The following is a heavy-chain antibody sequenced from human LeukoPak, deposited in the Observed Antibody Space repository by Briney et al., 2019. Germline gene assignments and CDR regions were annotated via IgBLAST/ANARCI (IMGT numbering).Heavy chain of an antibody. CDR3: ARDHCSGGSCHFDY. CDR2: IYYSGST. D-gene: IGHD2-15*01. J-gene: IGHJ4*02. Sequence: PSETLSLTCTVSGGSISSGGYYWSWTRQHPGKGLEWIGYIYYSGSTYYNPSLKSRVTISVDTSKNQFSLKLSSVTAADTAVYYCARDHCSGGSCHFDYWGQGTLVTVSS. CDR1: GGSISSGGYY. V-gene: IGHV4-31*03.